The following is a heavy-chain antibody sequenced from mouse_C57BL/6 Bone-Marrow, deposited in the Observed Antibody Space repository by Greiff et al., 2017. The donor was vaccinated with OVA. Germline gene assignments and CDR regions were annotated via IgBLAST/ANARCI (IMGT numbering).Heavy chain of an antibody. D-gene: IGHD3-2*02. V-gene: IGHV1-82*01. CDR3: ARCRAQATPYAMDY. J-gene: IGHJ4*01. CDR1: GYAFSSSW. CDR2: IYPGDGDT. Sequence: VQLQESGPELVKPGASVKFSCKASGYAFSSSWMNWVKQRPGKGLEWIGRIYPGDGDTNYNGKFKGKATLTADKSSSTAYMQLSSLTSEDSAVYFCARCRAQATPYAMDYWGQGTSVTVSS.